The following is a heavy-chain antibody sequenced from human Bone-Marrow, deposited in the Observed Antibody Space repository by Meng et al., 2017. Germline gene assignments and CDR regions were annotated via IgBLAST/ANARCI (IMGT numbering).Heavy chain of an antibody. D-gene: IGHD4-11*01. CDR2: INHSGST. CDR1: GGSFSDYY. Sequence: QVQLRHWGAGLLKPLETLSLTCVVSGGSFSDYYWSWIRQPPGKGLEWIGEINHSGSTNYNPSLERRATISVDTSQNNLSLKLSSVTAADSAVYYCARGPTTMAHDFDYWGQGTLVTVSS. CDR3: ARGPTTMAHDFDY. V-gene: IGHV4-34*01. J-gene: IGHJ4*02.